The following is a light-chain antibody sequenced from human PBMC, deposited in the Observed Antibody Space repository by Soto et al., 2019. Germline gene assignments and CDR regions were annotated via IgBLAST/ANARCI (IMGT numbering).Light chain of an antibody. CDR2: EVS. CDR3: SSHAGSDAWV. V-gene: IGLV2-8*01. J-gene: IGLJ3*02. CDR1: SSDVGGYNY. Sequence: HSALTQPPSASGSPGQSVTISCTGTSSDVGGYNYVSWYQHHPGKAPKVMIYEVSMRPSGVPDRFSGSKSGNTASLTVSGLQAEDEADYYCSSHAGSDAWVFGGGTKLTVL.